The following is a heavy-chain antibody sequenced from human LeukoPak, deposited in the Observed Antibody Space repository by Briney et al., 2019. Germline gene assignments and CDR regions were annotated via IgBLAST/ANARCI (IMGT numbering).Heavy chain of an antibody. CDR1: GFTFDDYA. CDR2: ISSSGSYI. J-gene: IGHJ5*02. V-gene: IGHV3-21*01. Sequence: PGRSLRLSCAAAGFTFDDYAMHWVRQAPGRGLEWVSSISSSGSYIYYADSVKGRFSISRDNAKNSLYLQMNRLRAEDTAVYYCARGFGMNWFDPWGQGTLVTVSS. CDR3: ARGFGMNWFDP. D-gene: IGHD1-20*01.